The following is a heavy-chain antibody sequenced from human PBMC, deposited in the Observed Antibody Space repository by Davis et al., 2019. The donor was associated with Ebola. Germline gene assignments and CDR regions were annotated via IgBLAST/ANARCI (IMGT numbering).Heavy chain of an antibody. CDR3: ATVAGRFLEWLLFDY. D-gene: IGHD3-3*01. CDR2: FDPEDGET. V-gene: IGHV1-24*01. Sequence: VSVKVSCKVSGYTLTELSMHWVRQAPGKGLEWMGGFDPEDGETIYAQKFQGRVTMTEDTSTDTAYMELSSLRSEDTAVYYCATVAGRFLEWLLFDYWGQGTLVTVSS. J-gene: IGHJ4*02. CDR1: GYTLTELS.